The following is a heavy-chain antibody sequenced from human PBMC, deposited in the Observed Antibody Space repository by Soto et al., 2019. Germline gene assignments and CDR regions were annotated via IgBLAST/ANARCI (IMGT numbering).Heavy chain of an antibody. D-gene: IGHD1-26*01. CDR1: GGTFSSYA. CDR3: ARDSPRTGLVGASFFDY. V-gene: IGHV1-69*13. J-gene: IGHJ4*02. CDR2: IIPIFGTA. Sequence: SVKVSCKASGGTFSSYAISWVRQSPVQGVEWMGGIIPIFGTANYAQKFQGRVTITADESTSTAYMELSSLRSEDTAVYYCARDSPRTGLVGASFFDYWGQGTPVTVSS.